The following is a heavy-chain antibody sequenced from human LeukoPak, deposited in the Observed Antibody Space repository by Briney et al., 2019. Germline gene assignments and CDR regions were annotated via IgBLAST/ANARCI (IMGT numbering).Heavy chain of an antibody. D-gene: IGHD3-22*01. CDR2: INTDGSST. J-gene: IGHJ3*02. V-gene: IGHV3-74*01. CDR1: GFTFSSYA. Sequence: PGGSLRLSCAASGFTFSSYAMSWVRQPPGKGLVWVSRINTDGSSTRYADSVKGRFTISRDNAKNTLYLQMNSLRAEDTAVYYCASSDYDSSGSAFDIWGQGTMVTVSS. CDR3: ASSDYDSSGSAFDI.